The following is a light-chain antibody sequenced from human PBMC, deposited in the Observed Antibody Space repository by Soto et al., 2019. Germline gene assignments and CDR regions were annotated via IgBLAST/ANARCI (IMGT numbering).Light chain of an antibody. J-gene: IGLJ1*01. CDR3: QSYDSSLSGFYV. CDR2: GNS. CDR1: SSNIGAGYD. Sequence: QSVLTQPPSVSGAPGQRVTISCTGSSSNIGAGYDVHWYQQLPGTAPKLLIYGNSNRPSGAPDRFSGSKSGTSASLAITGLQAEDEADYYCQSYDSSLSGFYVFGTGTKATVL. V-gene: IGLV1-40*01.